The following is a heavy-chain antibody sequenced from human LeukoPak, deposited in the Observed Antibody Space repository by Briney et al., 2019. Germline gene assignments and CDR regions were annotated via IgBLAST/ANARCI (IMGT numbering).Heavy chain of an antibody. CDR1: GFTFSGYW. Sequence: GGSLRLSCAASGFTFSGYWMTWGPQAPGKGLEWVSNIKQDGSEQYYVDSVKGRFTISRDNAKNSLYLQMNSLRAEDTALYYCVRALWFGEAFFDFWGQGALVTVSS. D-gene: IGHD3-10*01. J-gene: IGHJ4*02. CDR3: VRALWFGEAFFDF. CDR2: IKQDGSEQ. V-gene: IGHV3-7*01.